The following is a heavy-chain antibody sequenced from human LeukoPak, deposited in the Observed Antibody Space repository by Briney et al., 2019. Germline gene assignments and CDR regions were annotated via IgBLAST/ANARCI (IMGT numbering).Heavy chain of an antibody. V-gene: IGHV1-18*01. D-gene: IGHD2-21*01. J-gene: IGHJ6*02. Sequence: ASVRVSCKASGYSFFSYGINWVRQAPGQGLGGMGWISSGGNGHPTYKQRFQGRVTMTTDASTTTAYMELRSLRPDDTAVYYCAAQYYGEDRAYGMDVWGQGTTVIVSS. CDR2: ISSGGNGHP. CDR1: GYSFFSYG. CDR3: AAQYYGEDRAYGMDV.